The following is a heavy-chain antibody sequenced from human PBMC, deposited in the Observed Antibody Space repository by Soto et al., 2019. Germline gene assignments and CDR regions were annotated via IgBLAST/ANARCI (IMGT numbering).Heavy chain of an antibody. CDR2: IKSKTDGGTT. J-gene: IGHJ4*02. D-gene: IGHD3-3*01. CDR3: ATLYDFWSGHGRVY. Sequence: GPLRLSCAASVFTFSNACMSWVRQAPGKGLEWVGRIKSKTDGGTTDYAAPVKGRFTISRDDSKNTLYLQMNSLRAEDTAVYYCATLYDFWSGHGRVYWGQGTLVTVSS. CDR1: VFTFSNAC. V-gene: IGHV3-15*01.